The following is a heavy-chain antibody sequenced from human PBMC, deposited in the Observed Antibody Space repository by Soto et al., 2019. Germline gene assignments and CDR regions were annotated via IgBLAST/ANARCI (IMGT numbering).Heavy chain of an antibody. Sequence: SETLSLTCAVSGGSISSGGYSWSWIRQPPGKGLEWIGYIYHSGSTYYNPSLKSRVTISVDRSKNQFSLKLSSVTAADTAVYYCARGLGGVSLDDFDLWGQGILVTVSS. CDR1: GGSISSGGYS. CDR2: IYHSGST. J-gene: IGHJ4*02. D-gene: IGHD3-16*01. V-gene: IGHV4-30-2*01. CDR3: ARGLGGVSLDDFDL.